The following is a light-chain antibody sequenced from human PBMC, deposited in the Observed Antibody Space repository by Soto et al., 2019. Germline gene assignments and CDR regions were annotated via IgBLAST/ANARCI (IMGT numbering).Light chain of an antibody. Sequence: IVLTQSPATLSVSPGERATLSCRASQSVRSNLAWHQQRPGQAPRLLIYGASTRATGVPARFSGGGSGTEFTLTITSLQSEDFALYWCQQYNNRPFSFGPGTKVDIK. V-gene: IGKV3D-15*01. CDR3: QQYNNRPFS. CDR1: QSVRSN. CDR2: GAS. J-gene: IGKJ3*01.